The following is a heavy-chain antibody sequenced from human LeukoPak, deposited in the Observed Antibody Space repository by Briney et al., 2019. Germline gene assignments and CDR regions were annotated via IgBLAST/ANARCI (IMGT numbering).Heavy chain of an antibody. J-gene: IGHJ5*02. CDR3: ARVGFVDRPFDP. Sequence: MPSETLSLTCAVHGVSFSGYYWSWIRQPPGKGLELIGEIHHDGSTNYNPSLKSRVTISVDTSKNQFSLKLSSVAAADTAVYYCARVGFVDRPFDPWGQGTLVTVSS. CDR1: GVSFSGYY. V-gene: IGHV4-34*01. CDR2: IHHDGST. D-gene: IGHD3-16*01.